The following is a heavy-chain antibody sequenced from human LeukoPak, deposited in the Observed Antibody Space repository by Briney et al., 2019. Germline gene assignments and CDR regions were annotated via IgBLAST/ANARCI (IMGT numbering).Heavy chain of an antibody. CDR3: ARVGVDTAMVYLNYFDY. CDR2: ISSSSSYI. D-gene: IGHD5-18*01. J-gene: IGHJ4*02. CDR1: GSTFSSNS. Sequence: PGGPLRLSCAASGSTFSSNSMNWVPQAPGKGLEWVSSISSSSSYIYYADSVKGRFTISRDNAKNSLYLQMNSLRAEDTAVYYCARVGVDTAMVYLNYFDYWGQGTLVTVSS. V-gene: IGHV3-21*01.